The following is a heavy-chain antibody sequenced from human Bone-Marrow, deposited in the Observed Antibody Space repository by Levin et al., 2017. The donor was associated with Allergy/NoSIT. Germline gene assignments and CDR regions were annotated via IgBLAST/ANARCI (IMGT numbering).Heavy chain of an antibody. CDR2: ISSSSSYI. D-gene: IGHD2-2*01. J-gene: IGHJ6*02. V-gene: IGHV3-21*01. CDR3: AAPLGGYCSSTSCLRMDG. CDR1: GFTFSSYS. Sequence: GESLKISCAASGFTFSSYSMNWVRQAPGKGLEWVSSISSSSSYIYYADSVKGRFTISRDNAKNSLYLQMNSLRAEDTAVYYCAAPLGGYCSSTSCLRMDGWGQGTTVTVSS.